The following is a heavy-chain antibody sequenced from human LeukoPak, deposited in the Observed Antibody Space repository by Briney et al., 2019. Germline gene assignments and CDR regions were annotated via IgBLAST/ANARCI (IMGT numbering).Heavy chain of an antibody. CDR3: ARTYDTSGYYYAFDY. CDR1: GGSISSSSYY. CDR2: IYYSGST. D-gene: IGHD3-22*01. V-gene: IGHV4-39*07. Sequence: SETLSLTCTVSGGSISSSSYYWGWIRQPPGKGLEWIGSIYYSGSTYYNPSLKSRVTISVDKSKNQFSLKLSSVTAADTAVYYCARTYDTSGYYYAFDYWGQGTLVTASS. J-gene: IGHJ4*02.